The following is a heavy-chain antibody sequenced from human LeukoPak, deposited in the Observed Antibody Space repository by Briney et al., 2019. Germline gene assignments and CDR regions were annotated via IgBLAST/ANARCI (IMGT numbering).Heavy chain of an antibody. V-gene: IGHV3-30*09. J-gene: IGHJ4*02. CDR3: ARAQLPYCGGDCDGFDY. Sequence: PGRSLRLSCAASGFTFTNYAMNWVRQAPGKGLEWVATVSYDGTDTSYADSVKGRFAIFRDNSKNTLYLQMNSLRTEDTAVYYCARAQLPYCGGDCDGFDYWGQGTLVTVSS. CDR2: VSYDGTDT. D-gene: IGHD2-21*02. CDR1: GFTFTNYA.